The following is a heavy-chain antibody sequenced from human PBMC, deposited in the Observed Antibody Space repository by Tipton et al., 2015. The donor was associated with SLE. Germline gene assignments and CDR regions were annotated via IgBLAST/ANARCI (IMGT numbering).Heavy chain of an antibody. CDR1: GDFLTTSVYY. J-gene: IGHJ6*03. V-gene: IGHV4-31*03. Sequence: TLSLTCSVSGDFLTTSVYYWGWIRQHPVMGLEWVGHISYSGGTYYNPSLKSRLVISVDTSNSHFSLRLNSVTAADTAVYYCARLSGNYYFYMDVWGKGTTVTVSS. D-gene: IGHD1-14*01. CDR3: ARLSGNYYFYMDV. CDR2: ISYSGGT.